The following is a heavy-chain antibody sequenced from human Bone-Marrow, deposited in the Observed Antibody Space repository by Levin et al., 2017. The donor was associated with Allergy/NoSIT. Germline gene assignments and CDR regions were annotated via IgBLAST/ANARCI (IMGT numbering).Heavy chain of an antibody. CDR2: IYYSGNT. CDR3: AREDGYVFDY. CDR1: GGSISTGGFH. Sequence: SETLSLTCSLSGGSISTGGFHWSWVRQRPGKGLEWIGYIYYSGNTYYNPSLQSRLSISIDTSKNQFPLMLTSVAAADTAVYYCAREDGYVFDYWGQGTLVTVSS. D-gene: IGHD5-24*01. J-gene: IGHJ4*02. V-gene: IGHV4-31*03.